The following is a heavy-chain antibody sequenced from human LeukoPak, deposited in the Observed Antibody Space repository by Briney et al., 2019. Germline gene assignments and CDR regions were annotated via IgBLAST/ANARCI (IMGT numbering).Heavy chain of an antibody. CDR1: GFTFSSYW. J-gene: IGHJ4*02. V-gene: IGHV3-23*01. D-gene: IGHD3-10*01. CDR2: ISGTGSST. Sequence: GGSLRLSCAASGFTFSSYWMHWVRQVPGKGLEWVSAISGTGSSTYSADSVKGRFTISRDNSKNTLYLQMNTLRAEDTAVYYCAKSPYGLGSYAIAGDYWGQGTLVTVSS. CDR3: AKSPYGLGSYAIAGDY.